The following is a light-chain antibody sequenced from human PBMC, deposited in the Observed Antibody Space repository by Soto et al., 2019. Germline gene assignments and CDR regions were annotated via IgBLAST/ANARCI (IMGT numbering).Light chain of an antibody. V-gene: IGKV4-1*01. Sequence: DVVITQTPDSLAVSLGERATINCKSSQNVLYSSHNKNYSDWYQQKPRQPHKLLIYWASTRNSGVPDRFSGRWSGKECTLTIRSLQAEDVAVYYCNKYCRTHLTFGPGTKVDI. CDR3: NKYCRTHLT. CDR1: QNVLYSSHNKNY. CDR2: WAS. J-gene: IGKJ3*01.